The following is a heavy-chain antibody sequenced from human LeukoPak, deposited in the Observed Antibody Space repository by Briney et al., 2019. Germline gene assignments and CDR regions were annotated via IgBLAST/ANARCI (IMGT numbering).Heavy chain of an antibody. CDR2: ISSNGGST. Sequence: GGSLRLSCEASGFTFSSYAMHWARQAPGKGLEYVSAISSNGGSTYYANSVKGRFTISRDNSKNTLYLQMGSLRAEDMAVYYCARARFLEWSPFDYWGQGTLVTVSS. CDR3: ARARFLEWSPFDY. V-gene: IGHV3-64*01. J-gene: IGHJ4*02. CDR1: GFTFSSYA. D-gene: IGHD3-3*01.